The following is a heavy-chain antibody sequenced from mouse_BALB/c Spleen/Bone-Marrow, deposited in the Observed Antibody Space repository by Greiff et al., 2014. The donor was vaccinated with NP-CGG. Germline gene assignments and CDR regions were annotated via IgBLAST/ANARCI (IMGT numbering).Heavy chain of an antibody. CDR1: GYTFTSYW. V-gene: IGHV1S132*01. Sequence: QVQLQQSEAELVKPGASVKLSCKTSGYTFTSYWIQWVKQRPGQGLGWIGEIFPGTGTTYYNEKFKDKATLAIDTSSSTAYMQLSSLTSEDSAVYFCARKGISTVIATAYYFDYWGQGSTLTVSS. CDR3: ARKGISTVIATAYYFDY. J-gene: IGHJ2*01. CDR2: IFPGTGTT. D-gene: IGHD2-4*01.